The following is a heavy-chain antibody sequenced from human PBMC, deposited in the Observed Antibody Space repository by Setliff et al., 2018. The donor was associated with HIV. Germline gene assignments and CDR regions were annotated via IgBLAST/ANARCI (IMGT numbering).Heavy chain of an antibody. J-gene: IGHJ4*02. CDR1: GFRFRSYG. CDR3: ASIELAAMVPVDY. CDR2: IWFDGNKK. Sequence: QTGGSLRLSCAASGFRFRSYGMHWVRQAPGKGLEWVAIIWFDGNKKYCADSVKGRFTISRDNSKNTLYLQMNSLRAEDTATYYCASIELAAMVPVDYWGQGTLVTVSS. D-gene: IGHD5-18*01. V-gene: IGHV3-33*08.